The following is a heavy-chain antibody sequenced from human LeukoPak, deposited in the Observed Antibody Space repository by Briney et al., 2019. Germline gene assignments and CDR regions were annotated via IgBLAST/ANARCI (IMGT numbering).Heavy chain of an antibody. V-gene: IGHV4-4*09. CDR3: ATSVTPNDAFDI. CDR1: GGSISSYY. D-gene: IGHD5-18*01. J-gene: IGHJ3*02. CDR2: IYTSGST. Sequence: SETLSLTCTVSGGSISSYYWSWIRQPPGKGLEWIGYIYTSGSTNYNPSLKSRVTISVDTSKNQFSLKLSSVTAADTAVYYCATSVTPNDAFDIWGQGTMVTVSS.